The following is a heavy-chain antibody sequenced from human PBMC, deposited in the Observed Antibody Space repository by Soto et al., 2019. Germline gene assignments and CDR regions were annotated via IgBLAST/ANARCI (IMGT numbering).Heavy chain of an antibody. V-gene: IGHV6-1*01. J-gene: IGHJ6*03. Sequence: SQTLSLTCDICGDSVCSTRAAWNWIRKSPSRGLEWLGRTYYRSRWYNDYAVSVRSRITVNPDTSKNQFSLQLTSVTPEDTAVYYCAGTTSHQWYYMDVWGKGTTVTVSS. D-gene: IGHD1-7*01. CDR2: TYYRSRWYN. CDR3: AGTTSHQWYYMDV. CDR1: GDSVCSTRAA.